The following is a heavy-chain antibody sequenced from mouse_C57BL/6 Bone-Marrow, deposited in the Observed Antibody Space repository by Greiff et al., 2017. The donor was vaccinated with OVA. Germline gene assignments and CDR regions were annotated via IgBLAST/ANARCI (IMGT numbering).Heavy chain of an antibody. D-gene: IGHD1-1*01. CDR2: IHPNSGST. CDR1: GYTFTSYW. V-gene: IGHV1-64*01. J-gene: IGHJ2*01. CDR3: ARGGVYGSSYVFDY. Sequence: VQLQQPGAELVKPGASVKLSCKASGYTFTSYWMHWVKQRPGQGLEWIGMIHPNSGSTNYNEKFKSKATLTVDKSSSTAYMQLSSLTSEDSAVYYCARGGVYGSSYVFDYWGQGTTLTVSS.